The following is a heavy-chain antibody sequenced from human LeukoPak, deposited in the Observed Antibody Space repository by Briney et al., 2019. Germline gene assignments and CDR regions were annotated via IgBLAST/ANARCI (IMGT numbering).Heavy chain of an antibody. J-gene: IGHJ4*02. D-gene: IGHD2-2*01. Sequence: ASVNVSCKASGYIFTTYGMNWVPQAPGQGLEWMGWFNTYTGNPTYAQGFTGRFVFSMDTSASTAYLQISSLKAEDMAMYYYARSWEGDIVVVPAAPRFDYCGQGTLVTVSS. CDR2: FNTYTGNP. CDR1: GYIFTTYG. V-gene: IGHV7-81*01. CDR3: ARSWEGDIVVVPAAPRFDY.